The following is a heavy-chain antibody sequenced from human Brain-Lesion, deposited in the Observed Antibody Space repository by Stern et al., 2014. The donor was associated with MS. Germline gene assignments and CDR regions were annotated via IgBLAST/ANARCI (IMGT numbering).Heavy chain of an antibody. CDR3: ARDQRGITIFGVVTDYYYLGMDV. D-gene: IGHD3-3*01. Sequence: VQLEESGAEVKKPGASVKVSCKTSGYIFTGYYIHWVRQAHGQGLEWMAWINPNTGGTTYAQKFQGRVTMSRDTSISTAYVELSSLTSDDTAVYYCARDQRGITIFGVVTDYYYLGMDVWGQGTTVPVSS. V-gene: IGHV1-2*02. CDR1: GYIFTGYY. J-gene: IGHJ6*02. CDR2: INPNTGGT.